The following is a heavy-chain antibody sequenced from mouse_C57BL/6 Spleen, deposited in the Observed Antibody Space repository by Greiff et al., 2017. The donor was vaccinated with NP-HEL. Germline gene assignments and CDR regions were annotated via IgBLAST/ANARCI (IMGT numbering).Heavy chain of an antibody. CDR1: GFTFSSYG. CDR3: ATLTGNY. D-gene: IGHD4-1*01. Sequence: EVKLVESGGDLVKPGGSLKLSCAASGFTFSSYGLSWGRRTPHKRLEWVATISSDGSYTYYPDSVKGRFTISRDNAKNTLYMQMSGLKSEDTAMYYYATLTGNYWGQGTSVTVSS. V-gene: IGHV5-6*01. J-gene: IGHJ4*01. CDR2: ISSDGSYT.